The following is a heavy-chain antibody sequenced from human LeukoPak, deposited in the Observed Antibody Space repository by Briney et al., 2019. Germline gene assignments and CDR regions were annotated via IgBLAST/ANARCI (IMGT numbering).Heavy chain of an antibody. J-gene: IGHJ4*02. Sequence: GGSLRLSCAASGFSFRSYWMSWVRQAPGMGLEWVAHIKQDGNEEYYVDSVKGRFTISRDNAKNSLYLQLNSPRAEDTAVYYCAKDQGRGLGSYSWGNFDYWGQGTLVTVSS. V-gene: IGHV3-7*03. D-gene: IGHD3-10*01. CDR3: AKDQGRGLGSYSWGNFDY. CDR2: IKQDGNEE. CDR1: GFSFRSYW.